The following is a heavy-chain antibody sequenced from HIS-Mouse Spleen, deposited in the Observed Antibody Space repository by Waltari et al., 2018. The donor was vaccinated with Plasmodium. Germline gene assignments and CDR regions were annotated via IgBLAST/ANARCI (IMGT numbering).Heavy chain of an antibody. CDR1: GFSLSTTGMF. D-gene: IGHD6-6*01. V-gene: IGHV2-70*15. CDR2: IDWDDDK. J-gene: IGHJ6*02. Sequence: QVTLRESGPALVKPTQTLTLTCPFSGFSLSTTGMFVTWIRQPPGKPLEWLARIDWDDDKYYSTSLKTRLTISKDTSKNQVVLTMTNMDPVDTATYYCARTTYSSSSAKYYYYGMDVWGQGTTVTVSS. CDR3: ARTTYSSSSAKYYYYGMDV.